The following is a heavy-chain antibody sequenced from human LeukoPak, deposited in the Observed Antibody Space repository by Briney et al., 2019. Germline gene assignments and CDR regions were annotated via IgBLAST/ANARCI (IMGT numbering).Heavy chain of an antibody. Sequence: GGSLRLSCEANGFTFSTYEMNWVRQAPGKGLEWVSYISSRDSTIYYADSVKGRFTISRDNAKNSLYLQMNSLRAEDTAVYYCARRYCSSSSCTLDYWGQGTLVTVSS. J-gene: IGHJ4*02. V-gene: IGHV3-48*03. D-gene: IGHD2-2*01. CDR3: ARRYCSSSSCTLDY. CDR1: GFTFSTYE. CDR2: ISSRDSTI.